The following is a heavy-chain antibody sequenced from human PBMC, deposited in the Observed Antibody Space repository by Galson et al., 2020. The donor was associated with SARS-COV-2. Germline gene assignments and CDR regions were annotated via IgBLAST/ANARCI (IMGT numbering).Heavy chain of an antibody. V-gene: IGHV3-30*04. Sequence: SLRLSCAASGFTFSSYAMHWVRQAPGKGLEWVAVISYDGSNKYYADSVKGRFTISRDNSKNTLYLQMNSLRAEDTAVYYCARPYSGSYHAYFDYWGQGTLVTVSS. CDR2: ISYDGSNK. D-gene: IGHD1-26*01. J-gene: IGHJ4*02. CDR1: GFTFSSYA. CDR3: ARPYSGSYHAYFDY.